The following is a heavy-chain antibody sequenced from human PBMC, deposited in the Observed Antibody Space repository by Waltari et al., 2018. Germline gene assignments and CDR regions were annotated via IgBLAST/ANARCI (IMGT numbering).Heavy chain of an antibody. Sequence: QVQLQESGPGLVKPSETLSLTCAVSGYSISSGYYWGWIRQPPGKGLEWIGSIYHRGSTYYNPSLKSRVTISVDTSKNQFSLKLSSVTAADTVVYYCARPRLTGEFDYWGQGTLVTVSS. CDR1: GYSISSGYY. CDR3: ARPRLTGEFDY. J-gene: IGHJ4*02. CDR2: IYHRGST. D-gene: IGHD7-27*01. V-gene: IGHV4-38-2*01.